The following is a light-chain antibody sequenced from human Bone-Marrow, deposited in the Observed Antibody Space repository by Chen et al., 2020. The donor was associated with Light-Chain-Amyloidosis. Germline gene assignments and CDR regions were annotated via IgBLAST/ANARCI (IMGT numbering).Light chain of an antibody. J-gene: IGLJ2*01. CDR3: SAYTSSSTRV. CDR1: SSDVGGYNY. V-gene: IGLV2-14*01. CDR2: DDS. Sequence: QSALTQPASLSGSPGQSITISCTGASSDVGGYNYVSWYQQHPGKAPKLMIYDDSNRPSGVSNRFSGSKAGNTASLTISGLQAEDEADYCCSAYTSSSTRVFGGGTKLTVL.